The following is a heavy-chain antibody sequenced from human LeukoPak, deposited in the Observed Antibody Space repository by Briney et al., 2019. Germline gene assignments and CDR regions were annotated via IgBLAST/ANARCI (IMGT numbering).Heavy chain of an antibody. CDR2: IKQDGVDK. J-gene: IGHJ6*03. V-gene: IGHV3-7*01. D-gene: IGHD2-2*01. Sequence: PGGSLRLSCAASGFSFSSYWMSWVRQAPGKGLEWVANIKQDGVDKYYVDSVKGRFTISRDNAKNSLYLQMNSLRAEDTAVYYCARERIGYCSRTSCYLERYYYYMDVWGKGTTVTVSS. CDR1: GFSFSSYW. CDR3: ARERIGYCSRTSCYLERYYYYMDV.